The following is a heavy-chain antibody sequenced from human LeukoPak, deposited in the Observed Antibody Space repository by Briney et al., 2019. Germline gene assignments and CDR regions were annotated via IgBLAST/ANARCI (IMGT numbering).Heavy chain of an antibody. CDR2: INHSGST. Sequence: SETLSLTCAVYGGSFSGYYRSWIRQPPGKGLEWIGEINHSGSTNYNPSLKSRVTISVDTSKNQFSLKLSSVTAADTAVYYCARWRGGLIAAAGIGWFDPWGQGTLVTVSS. J-gene: IGHJ5*02. V-gene: IGHV4-34*01. CDR1: GGSFSGYY. CDR3: ARWRGGLIAAAGIGWFDP. D-gene: IGHD6-13*01.